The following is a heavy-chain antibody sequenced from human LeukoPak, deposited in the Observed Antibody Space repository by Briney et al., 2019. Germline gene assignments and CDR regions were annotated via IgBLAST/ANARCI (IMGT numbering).Heavy chain of an antibody. V-gene: IGHV1-18*04. J-gene: IGHJ4*02. CDR1: GYTFTSYG. CDR3: ARAWGSIAVAAIDY. D-gene: IGHD6-19*01. Sequence: ASVKVSCKASGYTFTSYGISWVRQAHGQGLEWMGWISAYNGNTNYAQKLQGRVTMTTDTSTSTAYMELRSLRSDDTAAYYCARAWGSIAVAAIDYWGQGTLVTVSS. CDR2: ISAYNGNT.